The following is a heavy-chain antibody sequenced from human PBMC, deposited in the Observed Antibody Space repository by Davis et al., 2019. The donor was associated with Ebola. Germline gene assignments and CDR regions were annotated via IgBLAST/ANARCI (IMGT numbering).Heavy chain of an antibody. D-gene: IGHD6-19*01. CDR3: AYSSGWYEGKYFQH. J-gene: IGHJ1*01. V-gene: IGHV3-74*01. CDR1: GFTFSSYW. CDR2: INSDGSST. Sequence: HTGGSLRLSCAASGFTFSSYWMHWVRQAPGKGLVWVSRINSDGSSTSYADSVKGRFTISRDNAKNTLYLQMNSLRAEDTAVYYCAYSSGWYEGKYFQHWGQGTLVAVSS.